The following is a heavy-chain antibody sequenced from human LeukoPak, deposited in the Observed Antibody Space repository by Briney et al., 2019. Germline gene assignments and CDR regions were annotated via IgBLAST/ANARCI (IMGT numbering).Heavy chain of an antibody. CDR3: AGGSYWGDDAFDI. CDR1: GFTFSSYW. D-gene: IGHD1-26*01. V-gene: IGHV3-7*01. CDR2: IKQDGSEK. Sequence: PGGSLRLSCAASGFTFSSYWMSWVRQAPGKGLEWVANIKQDGSEKYYVDSVKGRFTISRDNAKNSLYLQMNSLRAEDTAVYYCAGGSYWGDDAFDIWGQGTMVTVSS. J-gene: IGHJ3*02.